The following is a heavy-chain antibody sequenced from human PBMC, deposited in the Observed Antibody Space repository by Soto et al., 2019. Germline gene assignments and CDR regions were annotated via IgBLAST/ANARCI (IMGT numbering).Heavy chain of an antibody. CDR3: AKARYDSSAADY. J-gene: IGHJ4*02. Sequence: GGSLRLSCAASGFTFSTYTMNWVRQAPGKGLEWVAVISYDGSNKYYADSVKGRFTISRDNSKNTLYLQMNSLRAEDTAVYYCAKARYDSSAADYWGQGTLVTVSS. CDR2: ISYDGSNK. D-gene: IGHD3-22*01. V-gene: IGHV3-30*18. CDR1: GFTFSTYT.